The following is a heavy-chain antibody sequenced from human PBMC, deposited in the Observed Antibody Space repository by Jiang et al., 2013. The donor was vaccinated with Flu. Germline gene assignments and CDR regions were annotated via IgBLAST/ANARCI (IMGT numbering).Heavy chain of an antibody. CDR3: ARLHYYGSGSYNTDYYFDY. V-gene: IGHV5-10-1*01. J-gene: IGHJ4*02. CDR1: GYSFTSYW. Sequence: GAEVKKPGESLKISCKGSGYSFTSYWISWVRQMPGKGLEWMGNIDPIDSYTNYSPSFQGHVTISADKSISTAYLQWSSLKASDTAMYYCARLHYYGSGSYNTDYYFDYWGQGTLVTVSS. D-gene: IGHD3-10*01. CDR2: IDPIDSYT.